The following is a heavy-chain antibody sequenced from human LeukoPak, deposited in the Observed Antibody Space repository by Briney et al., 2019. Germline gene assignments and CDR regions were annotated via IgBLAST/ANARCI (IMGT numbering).Heavy chain of an antibody. Sequence: GSLRLSCAASGFTFSDWWMHWVRQAPGKGLEWASRIKSDGTGMTYAESVRGRFAISRDNAKNSVYLQMNSLRADDTAVYYCAKDLHDAAADYWGQGTLVTVSS. CDR2: IKSDGTGM. D-gene: IGHD2-15*01. V-gene: IGHV3-74*01. CDR3: AKDLHDAAADY. CDR1: GFTFSDWW. J-gene: IGHJ4*02.